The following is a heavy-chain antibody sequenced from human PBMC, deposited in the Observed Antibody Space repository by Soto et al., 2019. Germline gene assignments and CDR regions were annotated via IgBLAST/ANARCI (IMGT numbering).Heavy chain of an antibody. CDR3: AHNPYISNWTAFDS. V-gene: IGHV2-5*02. CDR2: IYWDDDK. J-gene: IGHJ4*01. D-gene: IGHD6-13*01. Sequence: QITLKESGPTLVKPTQTLTLTCSFSGFSLSTSGVAVGWIRQPPGKALEWLALIYWDDDKRFSPSLKNRLTITKDTSKNQVVLTMTNMDPVDTATYYGAHNPYISNWTAFDSWGHGTLVTVSS. CDR1: GFSLSTSGVA.